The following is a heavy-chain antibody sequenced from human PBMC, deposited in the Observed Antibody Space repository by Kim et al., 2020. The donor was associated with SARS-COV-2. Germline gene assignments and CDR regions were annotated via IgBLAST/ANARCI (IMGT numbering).Heavy chain of an antibody. CDR1: GYTLTELS. J-gene: IGHJ3*02. D-gene: IGHD3-22*01. CDR2: FDPEDGET. CDR3: ATVNYYDSLAPSPNAFDI. Sequence: ASVKVSCKVSGYTLTELSMHWVRQAPGKGLEWMGGFDPEDGETIYAQKFQGRVTMTEDTSTDTAYMELSSLRSEDTAVYYCATVNYYDSLAPSPNAFDIWGQGTMVTVSS. V-gene: IGHV1-24*01.